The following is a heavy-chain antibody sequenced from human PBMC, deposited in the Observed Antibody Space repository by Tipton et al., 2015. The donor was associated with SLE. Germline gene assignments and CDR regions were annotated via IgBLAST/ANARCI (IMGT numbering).Heavy chain of an antibody. Sequence: SLRLSCAASGFTFSSYAMHWVRQAPGKGLEWVAVISYDGSNKYYADSVKGRFTISRDNSKNTLYLQMNSLRAEDTAVYYCARTPSYSPTAVDIWGQGTMVTVSS. V-gene: IGHV3-30-3*01. CDR3: ARTPSYSPTAVDI. CDR2: ISYDGSNK. D-gene: IGHD2-15*01. J-gene: IGHJ3*02. CDR1: GFTFSSYA.